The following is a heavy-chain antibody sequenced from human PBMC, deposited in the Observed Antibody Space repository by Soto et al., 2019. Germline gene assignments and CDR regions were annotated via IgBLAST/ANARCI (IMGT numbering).Heavy chain of an antibody. CDR3: AAVAALPVNQEFYSGMDV. CDR1: GGSISTDNYY. J-gene: IGHJ6*02. Sequence: KASETLSLTCTVSGGSISTDNYYWGWIRQTPGKGLEWIANIHYSGNTFYNPSLKSRVAIAVDTSKNLFSLKLRSVTAADTAVYYCAAVAALPVNQEFYSGMDVWGQGTTVTVSS. CDR2: IHYSGNT. V-gene: IGHV4-39*01. D-gene: IGHD6-6*01.